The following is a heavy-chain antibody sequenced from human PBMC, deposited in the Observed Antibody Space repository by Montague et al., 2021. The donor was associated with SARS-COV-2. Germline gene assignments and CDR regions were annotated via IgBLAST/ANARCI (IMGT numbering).Heavy chain of an antibody. CDR2: MSSSGSTI. CDR1: GFTFSSYE. Sequence: SLRLSCAASGFTFSSYEMNWVRQAPGKGLEWVSNMSSSGSTIYYADSVKGRFTISRDNAKNSPYLQMNSLRAEDTAVYYCATQPSDGAGYYYGMDVWGQGTTVTVSS. V-gene: IGHV3-48*03. D-gene: IGHD2-2*01. CDR3: ATQPSDGAGYYYGMDV. J-gene: IGHJ6*02.